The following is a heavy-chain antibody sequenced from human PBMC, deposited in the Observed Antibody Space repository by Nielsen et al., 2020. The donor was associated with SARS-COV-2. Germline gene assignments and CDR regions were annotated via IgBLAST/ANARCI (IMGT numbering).Heavy chain of an antibody. CDR3: AKDWTAIVVVPSGGVDY. J-gene: IGHJ4*02. D-gene: IGHD2-15*01. CDR1: GFTFSTYG. V-gene: IGHV3-30*18. Sequence: GGSLRLSCAASGFTFSTYGMHWVRQAPGKGLEWAAAISYDGSNKYYVDSVKGRFTTSRDNSKNTLYLQMSSLREEDTAVYYCAKDWTAIVVVPSGGVDYWGQGTLVTVSS. CDR2: ISYDGSNK.